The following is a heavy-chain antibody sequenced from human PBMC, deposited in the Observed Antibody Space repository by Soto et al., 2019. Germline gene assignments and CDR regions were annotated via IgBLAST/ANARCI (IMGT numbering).Heavy chain of an antibody. Sequence: ASVKVSCKASGDTFTGYYMHWVRQAPGQGLEWMGWINPNSGGTNYAQKFQGWVTMTRDTSISTAYMELSRLRSDDTAVYYCAREGGYGDYNFDYWGQGTLVTVSS. CDR2: INPNSGGT. CDR3: AREGGYGDYNFDY. J-gene: IGHJ4*02. D-gene: IGHD4-17*01. CDR1: GDTFTGYY. V-gene: IGHV1-2*04.